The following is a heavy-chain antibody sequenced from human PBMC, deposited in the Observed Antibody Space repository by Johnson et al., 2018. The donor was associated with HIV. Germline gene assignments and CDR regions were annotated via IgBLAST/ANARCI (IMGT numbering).Heavy chain of an antibody. J-gene: IGHJ3*02. CDR2: ISSSGITI. V-gene: IGHV3-11*04. D-gene: IGHD3-10*01. Sequence: QVQLVESGGGLVQPGGSLRVSCAASGFKFKDYYMSWIRQAPGKGLEWVSYISSSGITIYYADSVRGRFTISRDNAKNSLYLQMNSLRPGDTAVYYCVRGGSDAFDIWGQGTMVTVSS. CDR3: VRGGSDAFDI. CDR1: GFKFKDYY.